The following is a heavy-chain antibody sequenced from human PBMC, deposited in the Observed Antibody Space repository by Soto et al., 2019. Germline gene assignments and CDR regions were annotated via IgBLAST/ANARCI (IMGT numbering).Heavy chain of an antibody. CDR2: IDPSDSYT. Sequence: PGESLKISCKGSGYSFTSYWISWVRQMPGKGLEWMGRIDPSDSYTNYSPSFQGHVTISADKSISTAYLQWSSLKASDTAMYYCARREGDILTGYYKGYWGQGTLVTVSS. CDR3: ARREGDILTGYYKGY. J-gene: IGHJ4*02. V-gene: IGHV5-10-1*01. D-gene: IGHD3-9*01. CDR1: GYSFTSYW.